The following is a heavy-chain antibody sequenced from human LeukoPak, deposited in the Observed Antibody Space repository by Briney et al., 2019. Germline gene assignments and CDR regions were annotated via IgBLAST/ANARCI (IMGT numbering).Heavy chain of an antibody. CDR3: ARDTGEGGWYYFDY. Sequence: GGSLRLSCAASGFTVSNNYISWVRQAPGKGLEWVSLIYTSGSTYYADSVKGRFTISRDNSKNTLYLQMNSLRAEDTAVYYCARDTGEGGWYYFDYWGQGTLVTVSS. CDR2: IYTSGST. V-gene: IGHV3-53*01. J-gene: IGHJ4*02. CDR1: GFTVSNNY. D-gene: IGHD6-19*01.